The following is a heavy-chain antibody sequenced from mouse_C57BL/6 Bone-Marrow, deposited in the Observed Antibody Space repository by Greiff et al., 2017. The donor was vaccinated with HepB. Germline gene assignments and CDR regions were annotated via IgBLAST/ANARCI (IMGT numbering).Heavy chain of an antibody. D-gene: IGHD1-1*01. CDR2: ISYDGSN. Sequence: EVQLQESGPGLVKPSQSLSLTCSVTGYSITSGYYWNWIRQFPGNKLEWMGYISYDGSNNYNPSLKNRISITRDTSKNQFFLKLNSVTTEDTATYYCARDGSSLAWFAYWGQGTRVTVSA. V-gene: IGHV3-6*01. CDR3: ARDGSSLAWFAY. J-gene: IGHJ3*01. CDR1: GYSITSGYY.